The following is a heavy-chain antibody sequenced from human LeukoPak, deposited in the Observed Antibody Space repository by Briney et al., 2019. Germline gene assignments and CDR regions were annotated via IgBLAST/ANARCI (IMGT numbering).Heavy chain of an antibody. CDR3: ARDREGYCSSTSCYTVDHYSDY. CDR1: GGTFSSYA. CDR2: IIPILGIA. V-gene: IGHV1-69*04. J-gene: IGHJ4*02. D-gene: IGHD2-2*02. Sequence: GASVKVSCKASGGTFSSYAISWVRQAPGQGLEWMGRIIPILGIANYAQKFQGRVTITADKSTSTAYMELSSLRSEDTAVYYCARDREGYCSSTSCYTVDHYSDYWGQGTLVTVSS.